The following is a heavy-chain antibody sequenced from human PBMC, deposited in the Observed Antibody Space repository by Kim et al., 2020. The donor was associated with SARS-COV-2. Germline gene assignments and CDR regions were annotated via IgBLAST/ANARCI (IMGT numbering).Heavy chain of an antibody. J-gene: IGHJ2*01. Sequence: SETLSLTCTVSGGSISSYYWSWIRQPAGKGLEWIGRIYTSGSTNYNPSLKSRVTMSVDTSKNQFSLKLSSVTAADTAVYYCARDCRNTIFGVVIMRNWYFDLWGRGTLVTVSS. D-gene: IGHD3-3*01. CDR2: IYTSGST. CDR3: ARDCRNTIFGVVIMRNWYFDL. V-gene: IGHV4-4*07. CDR1: GGSISSYY.